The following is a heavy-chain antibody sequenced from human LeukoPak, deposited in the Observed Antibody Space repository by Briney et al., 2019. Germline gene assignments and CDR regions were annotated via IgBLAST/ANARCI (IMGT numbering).Heavy chain of an antibody. J-gene: IGHJ4*02. CDR2: ISGSGGGT. V-gene: IGHV3-23*01. CDR1: GFSFSSYA. D-gene: IGHD3-10*01. Sequence: GGSLRLSCAASGFSFSSYAMSCVRQAPGKGLEWLSSISGSGGGTYYADSVKGRFTISRDTSKNTLYLQMNSLRAEDTAVYYCAKTCYYGSGSFYDVWDYWGQGILVTVSS. CDR3: AKTCYYGSGSFYDVWDY.